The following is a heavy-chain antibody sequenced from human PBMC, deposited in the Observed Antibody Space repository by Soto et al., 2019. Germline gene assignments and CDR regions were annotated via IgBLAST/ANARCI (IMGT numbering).Heavy chain of an antibody. J-gene: IGHJ4*02. Sequence: QVLLLQSGAEVKKPGASVKVSCKASGYTFSGFYMHWVRQAPGQGLEWMGWINPNSGGTKSAEKFQGRVTMTRDTSISTAYMELSRLTSDDTAVYYCASAAVTGTAVLDFWGQGTQVTVSS. CDR1: GYTFSGFY. D-gene: IGHD6-19*01. CDR2: INPNSGGT. CDR3: ASAAVTGTAVLDF. V-gene: IGHV1-2*02.